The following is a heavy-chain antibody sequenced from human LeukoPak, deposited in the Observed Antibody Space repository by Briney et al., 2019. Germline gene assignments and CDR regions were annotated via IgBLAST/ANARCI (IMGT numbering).Heavy chain of an antibody. CDR2: IIPIFGTA. Sequence: ASVKVSCKASGGTFSSYAISWVRQAPGQGLEWMGRIIPIFGTANYAQKFQGRVTITTDESTSTAYMELSSLRSEDTAVYYCARLGYCSGGSCFGYSSGYYDWGRGTLVTVSS. V-gene: IGHV1-69*05. CDR3: ARLGYCSGGSCFGYSSGYYD. D-gene: IGHD2-15*01. CDR1: GGTFSSYA. J-gene: IGHJ4*02.